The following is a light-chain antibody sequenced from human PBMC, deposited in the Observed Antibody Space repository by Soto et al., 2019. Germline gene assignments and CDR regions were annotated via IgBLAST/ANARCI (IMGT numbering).Light chain of an antibody. CDR3: QQSYRSLWT. Sequence: DIQMTQSPSSLSASVGDRVTITCRASQNIASYLSWYQQKPGKAPNLLIYSTSTLQSGVPSRFSGSGSGTDFTLTIRSLHPEDSAPYYCQQSYRSLWTFGQGTKVAIK. CDR1: QNIASY. J-gene: IGKJ1*01. CDR2: STS. V-gene: IGKV1-39*01.